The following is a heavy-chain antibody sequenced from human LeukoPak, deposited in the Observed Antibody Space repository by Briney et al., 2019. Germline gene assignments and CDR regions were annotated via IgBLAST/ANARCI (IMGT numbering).Heavy chain of an antibody. CDR1: GISIRQSW. D-gene: IGHD5-18*01. CDR2: VDLDGSEK. Sequence: GGSLRLSCEASGISIRQSWMSWVRQTPGKGLEWVANVDLDGSEKYYMDSVKGRFTISKDNAKNSLSLQMNSLRVEDTAVYYCARDLAYGYEEFDYWGQGTLVTVSS. V-gene: IGHV3-7*01. CDR3: ARDLAYGYEEFDY. J-gene: IGHJ4*02.